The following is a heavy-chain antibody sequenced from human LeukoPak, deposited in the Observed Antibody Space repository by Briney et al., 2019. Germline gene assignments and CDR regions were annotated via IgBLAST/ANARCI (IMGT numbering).Heavy chain of an antibody. J-gene: IGHJ6*04. CDR1: GFTFSSYE. V-gene: IGHV3-48*03. D-gene: IGHD3-10*02. CDR2: ISASGYTI. CDR3: AELGITMIGGV. Sequence: GGSLRLSCAASGFTFSSYEMNWVRQAPGKGLEWLSYISASGYTIYYADSVKGRFTISRDNAKNSLYLQMNSLRAEDTAVYYCAELGITMIGGVWGKGTTVTISS.